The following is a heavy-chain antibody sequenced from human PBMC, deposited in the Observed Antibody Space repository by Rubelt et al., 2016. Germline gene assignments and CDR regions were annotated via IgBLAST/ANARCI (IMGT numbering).Heavy chain of an antibody. J-gene: IGHJ4*02. CDR2: IIPILGIA. CDR1: GGTFSSYA. CDR3: AREPVTTVVTRACDY. V-gene: IGHV1-69*04. Sequence: QVQLVQSGAEVKKPGSSVKVSCKASGGTFSSYAISWVRQAPGQGLEWMGRIIPILGIANYGQKCKGRVTITADKSSSTAYMELSSLRSEDTAGYYCAREPVTTVVTRACDYWGQGTLVT. D-gene: IGHD4-23*01.